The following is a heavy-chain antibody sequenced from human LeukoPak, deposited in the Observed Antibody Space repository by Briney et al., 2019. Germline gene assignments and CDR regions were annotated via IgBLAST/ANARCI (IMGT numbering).Heavy chain of an antibody. V-gene: IGHV1-69*13. CDR1: GGTFSSYA. D-gene: IGHD3-16*02. Sequence: SVEVSCKASGGTFSSYAISWVRQAPGQGLEWMGGIIPIFGTANYAQKFQGRVTITADESTSTAYMELSSLRYEDTAVYYCAGGVYRRDRFDAFDIWGQGTMVTVSS. J-gene: IGHJ3*02. CDR3: AGGVYRRDRFDAFDI. CDR2: IIPIFGTA.